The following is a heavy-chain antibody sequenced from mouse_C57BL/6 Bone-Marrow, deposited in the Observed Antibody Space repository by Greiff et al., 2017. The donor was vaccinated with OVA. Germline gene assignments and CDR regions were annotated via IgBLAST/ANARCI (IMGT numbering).Heavy chain of an antibody. CDR3: TRRGSPDY. V-gene: IGHV14-4*01. D-gene: IGHD1-3*01. Sequence: EVMLVESGAELVRPGASVKLSCTASGFNIKDDYMHWVKQRPEQGLEWIGWIDPENGDTEYASKFQGKATITADTSSNTAYLQLSSLTSEDTAVYYCTRRGSPDYWGQGTTLTVSS. J-gene: IGHJ2*01. CDR1: GFNIKDDY. CDR2: IDPENGDT.